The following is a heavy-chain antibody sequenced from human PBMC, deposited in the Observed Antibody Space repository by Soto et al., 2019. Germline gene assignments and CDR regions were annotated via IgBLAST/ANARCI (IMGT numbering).Heavy chain of an antibody. V-gene: IGHV1-2*02. CDR2: INPQTGGT. CDR3: ARERYQVISDGMDV. J-gene: IGHJ6*02. Sequence: ASVNVSCKASGYTFTGYYIRWVREAPGQGLEWMGWINPQTGGTSYAQKFQGRVTLSRDTSINTAYLELSRLRFDDAAVYFCARERYQVISDGMDVWGQGTTVTVSS. D-gene: IGHD2-2*01. CDR1: GYTFTGYY.